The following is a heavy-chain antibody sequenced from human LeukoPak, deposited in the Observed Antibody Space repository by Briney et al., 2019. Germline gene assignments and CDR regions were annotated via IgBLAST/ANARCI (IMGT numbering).Heavy chain of an antibody. CDR2: IYYSGST. D-gene: IGHD6-13*01. CDR3: ARGGSSWYLYFDY. J-gene: IGHJ4*02. Sequence: SQTLPLTCTVSGGSISSGGYYWSWIRQHPGKGLEWIGYIYYSGSTYYNPSLKSRVTISVDTSKNQFSLKLSSVTAADTAVYYCARGGSSWYLYFDYWGQGTLVTVSS. V-gene: IGHV4-31*03. CDR1: GGSISSGGYY.